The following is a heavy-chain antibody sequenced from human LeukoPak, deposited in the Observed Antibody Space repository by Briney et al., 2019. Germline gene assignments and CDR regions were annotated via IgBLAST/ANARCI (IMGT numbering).Heavy chain of an antibody. Sequence: GGSLRLSCAATGLSVSSNFMSWVRQAPGKGLEWVANIKQDGSEKYYVDSVKGRFTISRDNAKNSLYLQMNSLRAEDTAVYYCARDTYLSSFDYWGQGTLVTVSS. J-gene: IGHJ4*02. V-gene: IGHV3-7*01. CDR1: GLSVSSNF. CDR2: IKQDGSEK. CDR3: ARDTYLSSFDY. D-gene: IGHD2-2*01.